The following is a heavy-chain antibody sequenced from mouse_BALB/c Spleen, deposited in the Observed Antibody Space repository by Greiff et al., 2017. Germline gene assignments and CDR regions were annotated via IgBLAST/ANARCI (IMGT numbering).Heavy chain of an antibody. CDR3: ARPYYRYDVGAMDY. CDR1: GFSLTSYG. CDR2: IWAGGST. J-gene: IGHJ4*01. V-gene: IGHV2-9*02. D-gene: IGHD2-14*01. Sequence: VMLVESGPGLVAPSQSLSITCTVSGFSLTSYGVHWVRQPPGKGLEWLGVIWAGGSTNYNSALMSRLSISKDNSKSQVFLKMNSLQTDDTAMYYCARPYYRYDVGAMDYWGQGTSVTVSS.